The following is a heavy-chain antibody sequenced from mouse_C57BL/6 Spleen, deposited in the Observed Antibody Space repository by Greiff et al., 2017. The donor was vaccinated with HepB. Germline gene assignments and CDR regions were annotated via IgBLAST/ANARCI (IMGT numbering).Heavy chain of an antibody. CDR3: ARHDYGSTPYAMDY. D-gene: IGHD1-1*01. CDR2: ISSGGSYT. J-gene: IGHJ4*01. Sequence: DVKLVESGGDLVKPGGSLKLSCAASGFTFSSYGMSWVRQTPDKRLEWVATISSGGSYTYYPDSVKGRFTISRDNAKNTLYLQMSSLKSEDTAMYYCARHDYGSTPYAMDYWGQGTSVTVSS. V-gene: IGHV5-6*02. CDR1: GFTFSSYG.